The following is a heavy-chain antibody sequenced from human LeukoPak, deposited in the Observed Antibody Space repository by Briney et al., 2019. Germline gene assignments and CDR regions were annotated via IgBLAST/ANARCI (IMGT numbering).Heavy chain of an antibody. J-gene: IGHJ4*02. CDR3: ARRKGSDVPGNDY. CDR1: GYIFSKFA. V-gene: IGHV1-18*01. Sequence: GASVKVSCKASGYIFSKFAITWVRQAPGQGLEWVGWISPYNGNTNYSPNLQGRVTLTTDTSTSTAYMELRSLRSDDTAVYYCARRKGSDVPGNDYWGQGILIIVSS. D-gene: IGHD1-1*01. CDR2: ISPYNGNT.